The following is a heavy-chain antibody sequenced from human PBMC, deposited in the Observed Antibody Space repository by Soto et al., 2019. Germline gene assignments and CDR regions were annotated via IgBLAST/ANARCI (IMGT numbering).Heavy chain of an antibody. CDR2: ISSSGSTI. Sequence: GGSLRLSCAASGFTFSDYYMSWIRQAPGKGLEWVSYISSSGSTIYYADSVKGRFTISRDNAKNSLYLQMNSLRAEDTAVYYCASLDGRAQKNIAVAGGGGYWGQGTLVTVSS. CDR1: GFTFSDYY. J-gene: IGHJ4*02. CDR3: ASLDGRAQKNIAVAGGGGY. V-gene: IGHV3-11*01. D-gene: IGHD6-19*01.